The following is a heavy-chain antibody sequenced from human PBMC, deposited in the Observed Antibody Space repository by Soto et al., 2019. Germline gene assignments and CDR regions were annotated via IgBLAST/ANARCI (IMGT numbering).Heavy chain of an antibody. CDR2: ISYDGSNK. J-gene: IGHJ4*02. V-gene: IGHV3-30*18. CDR1: GFTFSSYG. CDR3: AKAPTSTLYFDS. Sequence: QVQVVESGGGVVQPGRSLRLSCAASGFTFSSYGMHWVRQAPGKGLEWVAVISYDGSNKYYADSVKGRFTISRDNSKHTLYLQMNSLRTEHTAVYYCAKAPTSTLYFDSWGQGTLVTVSS.